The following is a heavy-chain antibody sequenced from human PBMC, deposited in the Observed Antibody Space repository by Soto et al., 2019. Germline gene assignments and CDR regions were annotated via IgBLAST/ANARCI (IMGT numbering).Heavy chain of an antibody. J-gene: IGHJ6*02. CDR2: IIPIIGTA. D-gene: IGHD2-21*02. CDR3: ARGVVVTAIPYYYYTMDV. Sequence: QEQLVQSGTEVRKPGSSVKVSCKASGGTFSRDAVTWVRQAPGQGLEWMGGIIPIIGTANYARDFQGRVTITADESTGTAYVDLSSLRSEDTAVYYCARGVVVTAIPYYYYTMDVWGQGTTVTVSS. CDR1: GGTFSRDA. V-gene: IGHV1-69*01.